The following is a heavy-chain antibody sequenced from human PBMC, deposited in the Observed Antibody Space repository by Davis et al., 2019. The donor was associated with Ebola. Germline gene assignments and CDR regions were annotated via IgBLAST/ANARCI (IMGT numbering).Heavy chain of an antibody. V-gene: IGHV1-46*01. CDR2: INPSGGST. D-gene: IGHD1-1*01. CDR1: GYTFTCYY. CDR3: ARANWNDWALGY. Sequence: AASVTVSCKASGYTFTCYYMHWVRQAPGQGLEWMGLINPSGGSTSYAQKFQGRVTMTRDTSTSTVYMELSSLRSEDTAVYYCARANWNDWALGYWGQGTLVTVSS. J-gene: IGHJ4*02.